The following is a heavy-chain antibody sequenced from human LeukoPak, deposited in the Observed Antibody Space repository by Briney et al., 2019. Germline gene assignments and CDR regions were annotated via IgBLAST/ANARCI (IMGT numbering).Heavy chain of an antibody. CDR3: ARARGSGYQGWFDP. D-gene: IGHD5-12*01. J-gene: IGHJ5*02. V-gene: IGHV4-59*12. Sequence: SETLSLTCTVSGGSISSYYWSWIRQPPGKGLEWIGYIYYSGSTNYNPSLKSRVTISVDTSKNQFSLKLSSVTAADTAVYYCARARGSGYQGWFDPWGQGTLVTVSS. CDR2: IYYSGST. CDR1: GGSISSYY.